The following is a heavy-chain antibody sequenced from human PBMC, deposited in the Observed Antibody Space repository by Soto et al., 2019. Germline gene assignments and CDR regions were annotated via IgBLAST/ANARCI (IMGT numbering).Heavy chain of an antibody. CDR2: ISDGGSST. CDR1: GVSLSTSW. J-gene: IGHJ6*03. Sequence: GAALRLSCAVSGVSLSTSWMSWVRQTQGKGLEWVASISDGGSSTYYVDSVKGRFTISRDNSKNTLYLQMNSLRAEDTAVYYCALREMGCSGGSCYSLHYYYYYMDVWGKGTTVTVSS. D-gene: IGHD2-15*01. V-gene: IGHV3-23*01. CDR3: ALREMGCSGGSCYSLHYYYYYMDV.